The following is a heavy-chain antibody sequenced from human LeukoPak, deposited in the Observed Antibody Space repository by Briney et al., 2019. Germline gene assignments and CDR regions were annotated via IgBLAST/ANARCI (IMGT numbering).Heavy chain of an antibody. D-gene: IGHD2-15*01. CDR1: GGSISSSSYY. V-gene: IGHV4-39*07. Sequence: KPSETLSLTCTVSGGSISSSSYYWGWIRQPPGKGLEWIGSIYYSGSTYYNPSLKSRVTISVDTSKNQFSLKLSSVTAADTAVYYCAHSPHCRGGNCYSGWFDPWGQGTLVTVSS. J-gene: IGHJ5*02. CDR3: AHSPHCRGGNCYSGWFDP. CDR2: IYYSGST.